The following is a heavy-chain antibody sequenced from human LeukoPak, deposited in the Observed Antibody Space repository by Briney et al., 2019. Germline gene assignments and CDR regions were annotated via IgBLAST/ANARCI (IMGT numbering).Heavy chain of an antibody. CDR2: IYYSGST. CDR1: GGSISSGDYY. V-gene: IGHV4-30-4*08. J-gene: IGHJ3*02. CDR3: ARCYDSTSDAFDI. D-gene: IGHD3-22*01. Sequence: SQTRSLTCTVSGGSISSGDYYWSWIRQPPWKGLEWIGYIYYSGSTYYNPSLKSRVTISVDTSKNHFSLKLSSVTAADTAVYYCARCYDSTSDAFDIWGQGTMVTVSS.